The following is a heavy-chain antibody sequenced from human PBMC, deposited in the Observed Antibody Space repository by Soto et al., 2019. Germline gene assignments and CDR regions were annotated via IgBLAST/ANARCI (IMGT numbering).Heavy chain of an antibody. D-gene: IGHD6-13*01. V-gene: IGHV3-30-3*01. J-gene: IGHJ5*02. CDR2: ISYDGSNK. CDR1: GFTFSSYA. Sequence: LRLSCAASGFTFSSYAMHWVRQAPGKGLEWVAVISYDGSNKYYADSVKGRFTISRDNSKNTLYLQMNSLRAEDTAVYYCARAIAAAGTGRWFDPWGQGTLVTVSS. CDR3: ARAIAAAGTGRWFDP.